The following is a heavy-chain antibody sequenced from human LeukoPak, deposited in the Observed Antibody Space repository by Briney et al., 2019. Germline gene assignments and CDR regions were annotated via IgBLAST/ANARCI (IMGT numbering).Heavy chain of an antibody. CDR2: ISGSGGST. D-gene: IGHD6-13*01. CDR3: AKAHLKAAGQSDY. V-gene: IGHV3-23*01. J-gene: IGHJ4*02. CDR1: GFTFSSYA. Sequence: GGSLRLSCAASGFTFSSYAMSWVRQAPGKGREGGSAISGSGGSTYYADSVKGRFTISRDNSKNTLYLQMNSLRAEDTAVYYCAKAHLKAAGQSDYWGQGTLVTVSS.